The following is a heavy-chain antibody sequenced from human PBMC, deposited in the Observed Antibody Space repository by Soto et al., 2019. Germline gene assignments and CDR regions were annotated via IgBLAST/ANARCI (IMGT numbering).Heavy chain of an antibody. CDR2: IYFHGNT. CDR1: GDSISRIDYY. D-gene: IGHD3-22*01. CDR3: AREGGSYDSGGYLIRGAFDI. J-gene: IGHJ3*02. V-gene: IGHV4-31*03. Sequence: SETLSLTCSVSGDSISRIDYYWTWIRQHPEKGLEWIGNIYFHGNTYYSPSLESRLTISVDTSKNQFSLKLTSVTAADTAVYYCAREGGSYDSGGYLIRGAFDIWGQGTMVTV.